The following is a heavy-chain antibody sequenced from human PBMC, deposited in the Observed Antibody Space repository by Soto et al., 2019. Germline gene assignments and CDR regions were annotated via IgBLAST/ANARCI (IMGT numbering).Heavy chain of an antibody. CDR3: AKGSVGGTIFGVALEL. Sequence: EVQLVESGGGLVQPGGSLRLSCAASGFTFDHYAMHWVRQAPGKGLEWVGGISWNSKSLGYVDSVKGRFTISRDSAKNSLYLQMNRLRIEDTALYFCAKGSVGGTIFGVALELWGQGALVTVSS. D-gene: IGHD3-3*01. V-gene: IGHV3-9*01. J-gene: IGHJ4*02. CDR2: ISWNSKSL. CDR1: GFTFDHYA.